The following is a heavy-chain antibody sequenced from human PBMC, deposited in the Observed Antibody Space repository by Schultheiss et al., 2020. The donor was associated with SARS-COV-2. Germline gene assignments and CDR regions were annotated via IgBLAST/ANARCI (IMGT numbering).Heavy chain of an antibody. Sequence: TLSLTCTVSGGSISSGSYYWGWIRQPAGKGLEWIGRIYTSGSTDYNPSLKSRVTISVDTSKNQFSLRLNSVTAADTAVYYCAREYSSSYYYYYYMDVWGKGTTVTVSS. J-gene: IGHJ6*03. CDR3: AREYSSSYYYYYYMDV. D-gene: IGHD6-6*01. CDR2: IYTSGST. V-gene: IGHV4-61*02. CDR1: GGSISSGSYY.